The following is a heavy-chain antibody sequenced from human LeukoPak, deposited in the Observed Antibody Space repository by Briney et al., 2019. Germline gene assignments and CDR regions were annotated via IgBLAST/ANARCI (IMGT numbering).Heavy chain of an antibody. Sequence: PSETLSLTCTVSGGSISSYYWSWIRQPPGKGLEWIGYIYYSGSTNYNPSLKSRVTISVDTSKNQFSLKLSSVTAADTAVYYCARDRRNSWYNYYGMDVWGQGTTVTVSS. V-gene: IGHV4-59*01. CDR2: IYYSGST. CDR1: GGSISSYY. CDR3: ARDRRNSWYNYYGMDV. J-gene: IGHJ6*02. D-gene: IGHD6-13*01.